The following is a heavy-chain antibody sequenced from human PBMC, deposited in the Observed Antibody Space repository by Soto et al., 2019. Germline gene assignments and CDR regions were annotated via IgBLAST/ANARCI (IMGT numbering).Heavy chain of an antibody. CDR3: ATSGYSGYGMDV. D-gene: IGHD5-12*01. Sequence: GGSLRLSCAASGFTFSDYSMNWVRQAPGKGLEWVSSISSSSTYLYYADSVKGRFTISRDNAKNSLYLQMNSLRAEDTAVYYCATSGYSGYGMDVWGKGTTVTVSS. CDR2: ISSSSTYL. CDR1: GFTFSDYS. J-gene: IGHJ6*04. V-gene: IGHV3-21*01.